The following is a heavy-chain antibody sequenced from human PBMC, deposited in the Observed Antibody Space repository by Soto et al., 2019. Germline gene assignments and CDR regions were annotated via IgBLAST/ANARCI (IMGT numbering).Heavy chain of an antibody. J-gene: IGHJ5*02. V-gene: IGHV4-59*01. CDR1: DDSIRSYY. CDR3: AREDSRWFDP. CDR2: IYHSGTT. Sequence: PSETLSLTCTVSDDSIRSYYWSWIRQSPGKGLEWIGYIYHSGTTSYNPSLKSRVIISINTSKNQFSLKLNSVTAADTAVYYCAREDSRWFDPWGQGTLVTVSS.